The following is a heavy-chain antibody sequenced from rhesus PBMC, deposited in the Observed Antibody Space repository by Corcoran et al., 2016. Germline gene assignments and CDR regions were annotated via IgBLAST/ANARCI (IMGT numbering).Heavy chain of an antibody. CDR3: ATDRNNWYFDL. CDR2: VEPEDGEA. Sequence: EVQLVQSGAEVKKPGASVTIACKASGYTFTDYYLPWVRPAPGKGLGWMGRVEPEDGEAIHAQKFQDRVTITADTSTDTAYMELSSLRSEDTAVYYCATDRNNWYFDLWGPGTPITISS. CDR1: GYTFTDYY. V-gene: IGHV1-111*02. D-gene: IGHD1-20*01. J-gene: IGHJ2*01.